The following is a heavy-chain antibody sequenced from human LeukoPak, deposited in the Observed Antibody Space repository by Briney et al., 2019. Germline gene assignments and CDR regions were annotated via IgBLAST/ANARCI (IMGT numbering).Heavy chain of an antibody. Sequence: ASVKVSCKASGYTFTSYATNWVRQAPGQGLEYMGWINTNTGNPTFAQGFAGRFVFSLDTSVSTAYLQISSLKAEDTAVYYCAAAGSNGFDYWGQGTLVTVSS. CDR3: AAAGSNGFDY. J-gene: IGHJ4*02. CDR2: INTNTGNP. D-gene: IGHD4/OR15-4a*01. CDR1: GYTFTSYA. V-gene: IGHV7-4-1*02.